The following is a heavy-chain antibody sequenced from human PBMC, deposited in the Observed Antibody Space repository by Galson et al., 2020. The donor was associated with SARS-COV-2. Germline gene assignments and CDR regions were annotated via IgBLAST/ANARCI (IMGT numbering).Heavy chain of an antibody. CDR1: GFTFSSYS. Sequence: GGSMRLSCAASGFTFSSYSMNCVRQAPGKGLEWVSSISSSSSYIYYADSVKGRFTISRDNAKNSLYLQMNSLRAEDTAVYYCARGIAVAGYFDYWGQGTLVTVSS. CDR3: ARGIAVAGYFDY. V-gene: IGHV3-21*01. CDR2: ISSSSSYI. D-gene: IGHD6-19*01. J-gene: IGHJ4*02.